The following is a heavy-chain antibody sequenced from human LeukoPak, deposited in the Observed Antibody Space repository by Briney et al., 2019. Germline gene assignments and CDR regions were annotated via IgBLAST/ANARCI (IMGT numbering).Heavy chain of an antibody. J-gene: IGHJ6*02. CDR2: ISAYNGNT. CDR1: GYTFTSYG. V-gene: IGHV1-18*01. Sequence: ASVKVSCKASGYTFTSYGISWVRQVPGQGLEWMGWISAYNGNTNYAQKLQGRVTMTTDTSTSTAYMELRSLRSDDTAVYYCARDPIYVFGQGMDVWGQGTTVTVSS. CDR3: ARDPIYVFGQGMDV. D-gene: IGHD3-10*02.